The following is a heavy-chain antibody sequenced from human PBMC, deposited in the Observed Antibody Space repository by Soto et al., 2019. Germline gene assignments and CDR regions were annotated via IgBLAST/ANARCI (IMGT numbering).Heavy chain of an antibody. CDR2: IYWDDDK. Sequence: QITLKESGPTLVKPTQTLMLTCTFSGFSLSTRGVGVGCIRQPPGKALEWLALIYWDDDKRYSPSLKSRLTIAKDTCKYQVVLTMTNMDPVDTATYYCAHIGISTWFAYWGQGTLVTVSS. V-gene: IGHV2-5*02. CDR3: AHIGISTWFAY. J-gene: IGHJ4*02. CDR1: GFSLSTRGVG. D-gene: IGHD1-20*01.